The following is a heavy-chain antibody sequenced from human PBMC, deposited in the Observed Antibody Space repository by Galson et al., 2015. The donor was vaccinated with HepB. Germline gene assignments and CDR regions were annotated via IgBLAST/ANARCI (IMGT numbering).Heavy chain of an antibody. CDR1: GFTFSGSA. Sequence: SLRLSCAASGFTFSGSAMHWIRQASGRGLEWVGRIGSKANSYATAYAASVKGRFTISRDDSKNTAYMQMNSLKTEDTAVYYCTRLGDLSGYSSLWGQGTLVTVSS. CDR3: TRLGDLSGYSSL. CDR2: IGSKANSYAT. J-gene: IGHJ4*02. D-gene: IGHD6-13*01. V-gene: IGHV3-73*01.